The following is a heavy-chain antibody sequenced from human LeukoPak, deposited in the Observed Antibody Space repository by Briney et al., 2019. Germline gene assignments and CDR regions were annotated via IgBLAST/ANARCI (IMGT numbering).Heavy chain of an antibody. J-gene: IGHJ4*02. CDR3: ASRDILTGYYNPNFDY. Sequence: GASVKVSCKASGYTFTGYYMHWVRQAPGQGLEWMGWINPNSGGTNYAQKFQGRVTMTRDTSISTAYMELSRLRSDDTAVYYCASRDILTGYYNPNFDYWGQGTLVTVSS. V-gene: IGHV1-2*02. CDR1: GYTFTGYY. D-gene: IGHD3-9*01. CDR2: INPNSGGT.